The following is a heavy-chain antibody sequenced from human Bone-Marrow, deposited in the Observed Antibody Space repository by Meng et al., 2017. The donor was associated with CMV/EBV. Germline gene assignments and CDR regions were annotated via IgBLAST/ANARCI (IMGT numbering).Heavy chain of an antibody. CDR1: GGSFSGYY. J-gene: IGHJ2*01. CDR2: INHSGST. Sequence: SETLSLTCAVYGGSFSGYYWSWIRQPPGKGLEWIGEINHSGSTNYNPSLKSRVTISVDTSKNQFSLKLSSVTAADTAVYYCARHALYYDFWSGYDKGYFDLWGRGTLVTVSS. D-gene: IGHD3-3*01. CDR3: ARHALYYDFWSGYDKGYFDL. V-gene: IGHV4-34*01.